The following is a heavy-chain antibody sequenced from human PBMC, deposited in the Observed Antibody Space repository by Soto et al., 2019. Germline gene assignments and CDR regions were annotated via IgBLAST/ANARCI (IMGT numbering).Heavy chain of an antibody. J-gene: IGHJ5*02. CDR1: GFTFSDYY. Sequence: GGSLRLSCAASGFTFSDYYMSWIRQAPGKGLEWVSYISSSGSTIYYADSVKGRFTISRDNAKNSLYLQMNSLRAEDTAVYYCAKAELTSSSWTPVPWGQGTRVTVSS. CDR3: AKAELTSSSWTPVP. V-gene: IGHV3-11*01. CDR2: ISSSGSTI. D-gene: IGHD6-13*01.